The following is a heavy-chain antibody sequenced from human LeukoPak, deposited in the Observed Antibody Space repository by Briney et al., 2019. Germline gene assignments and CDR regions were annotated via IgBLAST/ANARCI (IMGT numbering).Heavy chain of an antibody. CDR2: IYYSGTT. D-gene: IGHD1-26*01. CDR1: GGSISSYY. V-gene: IGHV4-59*01. J-gene: IGHJ4*02. Sequence: NSSETLSLTCTVSGGSISSYYRSWIRQPPGKGLEWIGYIYYSGTTDYNPSLKSRVTISVDTSNNQFSLKVSSVTAADTAVYYCARSSGAYRSFDYWGQGTLVPV. CDR3: ARSSGAYRSFDY.